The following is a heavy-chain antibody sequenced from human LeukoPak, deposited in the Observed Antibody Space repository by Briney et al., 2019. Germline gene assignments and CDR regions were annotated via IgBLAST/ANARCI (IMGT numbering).Heavy chain of an antibody. V-gene: IGHV3-48*02. CDR2: ISSTTTTI. Sequence: GGSLRLSCAASGFTFSSYSMNWVRQAPGKGLEWLSYISSTTTTIYYADSVEGRFTISRDNAKNSLYLQMNSLRDEDTAVYYCARVDYGDYWGQGTLVTVSS. CDR1: GFTFSSYS. J-gene: IGHJ4*02. CDR3: ARVDYGDY. D-gene: IGHD4-17*01.